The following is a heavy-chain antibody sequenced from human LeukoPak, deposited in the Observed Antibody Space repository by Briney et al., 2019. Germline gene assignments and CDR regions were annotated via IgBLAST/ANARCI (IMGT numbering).Heavy chain of an antibody. D-gene: IGHD6-19*01. Sequence: PGGSLRLSCAASGFTFSSYEMNWVRQAPGKGLEWVSYISSSGSTIYYADSVKGRFTISRDNAKNSLYLQMNSLRTEDTAVYYCARDSGWFSKFDYWGQGTLVTVSS. J-gene: IGHJ4*02. CDR3: ARDSGWFSKFDY. V-gene: IGHV3-48*03. CDR1: GFTFSSYE. CDR2: ISSSGSTI.